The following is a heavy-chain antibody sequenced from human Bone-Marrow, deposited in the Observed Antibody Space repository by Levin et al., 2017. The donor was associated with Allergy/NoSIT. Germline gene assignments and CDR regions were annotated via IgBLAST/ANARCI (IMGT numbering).Heavy chain of an antibody. Sequence: ASVKVSCKASGYTFTGYYMHWVRQAPGQGLEWMGWINPNSGGTNYVQKFQGRVTMTRDTSISTAYMELSRLRSDDTAVYYCARDAMVRGVMTKYFQHWGQAPWSPSPQ. V-gene: IGHV1-2*02. CDR3: ARDAMVRGVMTKYFQH. CDR1: GYTFTGYY. CDR2: INPNSGGT. J-gene: IGHJ1*01. D-gene: IGHD3-10*01.